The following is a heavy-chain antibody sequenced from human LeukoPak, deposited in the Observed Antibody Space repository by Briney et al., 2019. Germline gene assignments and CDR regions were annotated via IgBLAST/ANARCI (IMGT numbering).Heavy chain of an antibody. CDR2: IIPMFTTP. D-gene: IGHD2-2*02. V-gene: IGHV1-69*06. CDR1: GGTFSTAA. J-gene: IGHJ5*02. CDR3: AYSVSAAINNFFDP. Sequence: SVNVSCKTSGGTFSTAAISWFRQAPGQGLEWMARIIPMFTTPDYAYKFLDRVTITADKSTSTAYMELTTLTSDDTAVYFCAYSVSAAINNFFDPWGQGTLVTVSS.